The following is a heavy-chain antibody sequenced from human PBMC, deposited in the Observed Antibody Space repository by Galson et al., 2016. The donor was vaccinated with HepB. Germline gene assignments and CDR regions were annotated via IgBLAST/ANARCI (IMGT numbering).Heavy chain of an antibody. CDR1: GFTFNNYG. D-gene: IGHD2-21*02. CDR2: IGGRGGTT. Sequence: SLRLSCAASGFTFNNYGMSWVRLAPGKGLEWVSGIGGRGGTTYYADSVKGRFTISRDNSKNTLFLQMNSLRAEDTAVYHCAKSLLGVTLVSYYYGMDVWGQGTTVTVSS. V-gene: IGHV3-23*01. CDR3: AKSLLGVTLVSYYYGMDV. J-gene: IGHJ6*02.